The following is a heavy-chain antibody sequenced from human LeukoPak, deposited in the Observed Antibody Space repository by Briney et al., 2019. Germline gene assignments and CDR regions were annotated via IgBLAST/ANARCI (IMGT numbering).Heavy chain of an antibody. J-gene: IGHJ6*03. D-gene: IGHD2-2*01. CDR3: ARTAGYCSSTSCRLYYMDV. CDR2: INHSGST. Sequence: PSETLSLTCAVYGGSFSGYYRSWIRQPPGKGLEWIGEINHSGSTNYNPSLKSRVTISVDTSKNQFSLKLSSVTAADTAVYYCARTAGYCSSTSCRLYYMDVWGKGTTVTVSS. V-gene: IGHV4-34*01. CDR1: GGSFSGYY.